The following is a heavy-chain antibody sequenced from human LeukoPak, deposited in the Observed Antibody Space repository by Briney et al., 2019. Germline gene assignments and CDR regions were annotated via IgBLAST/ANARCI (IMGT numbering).Heavy chain of an antibody. D-gene: IGHD3-9*01. J-gene: IGHJ4*02. CDR3: ARGGGIFDY. Sequence: PGGSLRLFCAASGFTFSSYWMSWARQAPGKGLEWVASIKQDGSDKSYVDSVKGRFTISRDNANISLYLHMNSLRAEDTAMYYCARGGGIFDYWGQGTLVTVSS. CDR2: IKQDGSDK. V-gene: IGHV3-7*05. CDR1: GFTFSSYW.